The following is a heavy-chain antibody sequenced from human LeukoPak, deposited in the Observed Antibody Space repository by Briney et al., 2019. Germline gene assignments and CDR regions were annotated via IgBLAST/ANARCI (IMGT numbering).Heavy chain of an antibody. CDR3: GGDQTPGYYGSGSYSDNWFVP. CDR1: GGSLSSYY. Sequence: SETLSLTCTVYGGSLSSYYWSWIRQPAGKGLEWIGRIYTSGSTKYNPSLKRRGTISVEKSKNQCSLRLRCVDAADAAGCYFGGDQTPGYYGSGSYSDNWFVPWGQGTLVTVSS. V-gene: IGHV4-4*07. D-gene: IGHD3-10*01. CDR2: IYTSGST. J-gene: IGHJ5*02.